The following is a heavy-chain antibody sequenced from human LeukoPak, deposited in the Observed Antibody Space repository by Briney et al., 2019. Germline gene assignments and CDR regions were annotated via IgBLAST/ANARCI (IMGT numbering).Heavy chain of an antibody. V-gene: IGHV3-7*01. D-gene: IGHD5-18*01. J-gene: IGHJ4*02. CDR2: IKQDESEK. CDR1: RFAFNNYW. CDR3: AREDTARGYFDY. Sequence: GESLRLSCAASRFAFNNYWMAWVHQAPGKGPEWVANIKQDESEKYYMDSVNGRFTISRDNAKNSLYLQMNSLRAEDTAVYYCAREDTARGYFDYWGQGTLVTVSS.